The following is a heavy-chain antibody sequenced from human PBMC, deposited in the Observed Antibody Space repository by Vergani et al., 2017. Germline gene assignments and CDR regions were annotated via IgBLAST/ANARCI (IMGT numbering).Heavy chain of an antibody. Sequence: QITLKESGPTLVKPTQTLTLTCTFSGFSLSTSGVGVGWIRQPPGKALEWLALIYWNDDKRYSPSLKCRLTITKDTSKNQVVLTMTNMDPVDTATYYCARSSWSEYYFDYWGQGTLVTVSS. V-gene: IGHV2-5*01. CDR1: GFSLSTSGVG. D-gene: IGHD6-13*01. J-gene: IGHJ4*02. CDR2: IYWNDDK. CDR3: ARSSWSEYYFDY.